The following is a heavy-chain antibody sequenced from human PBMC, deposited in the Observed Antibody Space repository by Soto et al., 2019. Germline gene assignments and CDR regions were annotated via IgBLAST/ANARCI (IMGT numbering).Heavy chain of an antibody. V-gene: IGHV5-51*01. Sequence: ESLKISCKGSGYSFTSYWIGWVRQMPGKGLEWMGIIYPGDSDTRYSPSFQGQVTISADKSISTAYLQWSSLKASDTAMYYCARHPVDTAMVTLDYYGMDVWGQGTTVTVSS. CDR1: GYSFTSYW. J-gene: IGHJ6*02. CDR3: ARHPVDTAMVTLDYYGMDV. D-gene: IGHD5-18*01. CDR2: IYPGDSDT.